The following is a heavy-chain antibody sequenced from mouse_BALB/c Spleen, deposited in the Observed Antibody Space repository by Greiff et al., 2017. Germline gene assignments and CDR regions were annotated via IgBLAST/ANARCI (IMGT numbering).Heavy chain of an antibody. Sequence: EVKLQQSGAELVKPGASVKLSCTASGFNIKDTYMHWVKQRPEQGLEWIGRIDPANGNTKYDPKFQGKATITADTSSNTAYLQLSSLTAEDTAVYYCARGGSSLDYAMDYWGQGTSVTVSS. J-gene: IGHJ4*01. CDR2: IDPANGNT. CDR3: ARGGSSLDYAMDY. D-gene: IGHD1-1*01. CDR1: GFNIKDTY. V-gene: IGHV14-3*02.